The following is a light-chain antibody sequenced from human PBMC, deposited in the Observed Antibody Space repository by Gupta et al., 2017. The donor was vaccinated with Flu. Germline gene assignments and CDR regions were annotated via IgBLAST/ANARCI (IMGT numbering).Light chain of an antibody. J-gene: IGLJ3*02. CDR1: SDNVGNKG. Sequence: TATITWTGNSDNVGNKGAGWLQQDQGHPPNLLCDRNKNRPSGISERFSASRSGNTASLTITGLQAEEEADYYCAAWETSRSAWVFGGGTKLTVL. CDR3: AAWETSRSAWV. V-gene: IGLV10-54*04. CDR2: RNK.